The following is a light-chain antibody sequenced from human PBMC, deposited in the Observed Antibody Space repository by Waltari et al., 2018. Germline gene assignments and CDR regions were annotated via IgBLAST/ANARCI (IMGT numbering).Light chain of an antibody. CDR1: QSINRF. Sequence: DIQMKQIPSSLSASIAHRITITCRESQSINRFLNWFQQKQGKAPKVLTYAAYNLEGGVPSRFSGSGSGTDFTLIINSLQPEDFATYYCQQSYSSPLTFGGGTKVEIK. J-gene: IGKJ4*01. CDR3: QQSYSSPLT. CDR2: AAY. V-gene: IGKV1-39*01.